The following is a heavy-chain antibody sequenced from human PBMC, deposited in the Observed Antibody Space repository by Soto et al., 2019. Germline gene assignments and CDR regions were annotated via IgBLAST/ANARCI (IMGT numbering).Heavy chain of an antibody. CDR1: GVSFSYVW. Sequence: EVQLVESGGGLVKPGGSRRLSCAASGVSFSYVWMNWVRQAPGKGLEWVGRIKSKTDGGTTVYAAPVKGRFTISRDDSTNTLYLQMNSLKTEDTAVYYCSTGRDDLLYWGQGTLVTLSS. CDR3: STGRDDLLY. CDR2: IKSKTDGGTT. D-gene: IGHD2-15*01. V-gene: IGHV3-15*07. J-gene: IGHJ4*02.